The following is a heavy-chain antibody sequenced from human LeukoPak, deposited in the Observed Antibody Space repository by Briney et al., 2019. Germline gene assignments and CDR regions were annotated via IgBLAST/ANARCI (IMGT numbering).Heavy chain of an antibody. V-gene: IGHV4-39*07. CDR1: GGSISSSSYY. CDR3: ARDAIRNWFDP. Sequence: SETLSLTCTVSGGSISSSSYYWGWIRQPPGKGLEWIGTIYYSGSTYYNPSLKSRVTISVDTSKNQFSLKLSSVTAADTAMYYCARDAIRNWFDPWGQGTLVTVSS. CDR2: IYYSGST. J-gene: IGHJ5*02.